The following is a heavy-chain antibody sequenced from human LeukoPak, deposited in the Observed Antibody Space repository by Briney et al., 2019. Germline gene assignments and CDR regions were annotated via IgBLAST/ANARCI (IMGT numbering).Heavy chain of an antibody. Sequence: ASVKVSCKASGYTFTGYYMHWVRQAPGQGLEWMGLVNPSAGSTTYAHKFQGRVSMTRDLSTSTVYMELSSLRSDDTAVYYCATLGRPARAWGDAVDMWGQGTMVTVSS. CDR2: VNPSAGST. D-gene: IGHD6-6*01. CDR3: ATLGRPARAWGDAVDM. CDR1: GYTFTGYY. V-gene: IGHV1-46*01. J-gene: IGHJ3*02.